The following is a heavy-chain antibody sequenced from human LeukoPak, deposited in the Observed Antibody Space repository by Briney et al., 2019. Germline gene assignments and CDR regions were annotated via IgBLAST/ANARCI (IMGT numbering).Heavy chain of an antibody. J-gene: IGHJ1*01. CDR1: GFTFSSYA. Sequence: PGRSLRLSCAASGFTFSSYAMHWVRQAPGKGLEWVAVISYDGSNKYYADSVKGRFTISRDNSKNTLYLQMNSLRAEDTAVYYCARPREGYSSSSGQAYFQHWGQGTLVTVSS. CDR3: ARPREGYSSSSGQAYFQH. D-gene: IGHD6-6*01. CDR2: ISYDGSNK. V-gene: IGHV3-30*01.